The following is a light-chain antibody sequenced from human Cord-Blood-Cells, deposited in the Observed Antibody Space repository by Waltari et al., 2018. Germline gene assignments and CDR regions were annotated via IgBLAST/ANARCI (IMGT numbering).Light chain of an antibody. CDR3: QQSYSTLALT. CDR1: QSISSY. V-gene: IGKV1-39*01. CDR2: AAS. Sequence: DIQMTQSPPSLSASVGDRVTITCRASQSISSYLNWYQQKPGNAPKLLIYAASSLQSGVPSRFSGSGSGTDFTLTISSLQPEDFATYYCQQSYSTLALTFGGGTKVEIK. J-gene: IGKJ4*01.